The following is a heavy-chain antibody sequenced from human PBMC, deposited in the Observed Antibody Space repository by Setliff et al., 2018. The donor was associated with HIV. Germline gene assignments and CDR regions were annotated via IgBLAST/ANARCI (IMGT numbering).Heavy chain of an antibody. CDR1: GGSVSSSDYY. V-gene: IGHV4-61*08. J-gene: IGHJ4*02. Sequence: KPSETLSLTCSVSGGSVSSSDYYRSWIRQPPGKGLEWIGYIYTSGSTNYNPSLKSRVTISVDTSKNQFSLKLRSVTAADTAVYYCEVAGQWGQGTLVTVS. D-gene: IGHD6-19*01. CDR2: IYTSGST. CDR3: EVAGQ.